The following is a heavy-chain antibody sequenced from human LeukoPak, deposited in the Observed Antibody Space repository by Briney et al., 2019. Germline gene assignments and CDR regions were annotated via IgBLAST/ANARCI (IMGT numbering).Heavy chain of an antibody. V-gene: IGHV4-59*12. Sequence: SETLSLTCTVSGGSINSYYWSWIRQPPRKGREWIGYISYSGTTSYAPSLKSRVTMSRDTSKNQFSLKLSSVTAADTAVYYCARDGDTAMILFAFDIWGQGTMVTVSS. CDR3: ARDGDTAMILFAFDI. D-gene: IGHD5-18*01. CDR1: GGSINSYY. J-gene: IGHJ3*02. CDR2: ISYSGTT.